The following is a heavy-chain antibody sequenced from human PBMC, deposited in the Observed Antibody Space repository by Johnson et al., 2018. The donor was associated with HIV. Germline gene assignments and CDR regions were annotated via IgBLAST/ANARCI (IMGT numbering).Heavy chain of an antibody. CDR2: IKQDGSAK. D-gene: IGHD3-3*02. V-gene: IGHV3-7*03. Sequence: VQLVESGGGLVQPGGSLRLSCAASGFTFSSYWMSWVRQAPGKGLEWVANIKQDGSAKYYVDSVKGRFTISRDNAKNSVSLQMNRLRAEDTALYYCATTNNIALPGYVWGQGTMVTVSS. CDR3: ATTNNIALPGYV. J-gene: IGHJ3*01. CDR1: GFTFSSYW.